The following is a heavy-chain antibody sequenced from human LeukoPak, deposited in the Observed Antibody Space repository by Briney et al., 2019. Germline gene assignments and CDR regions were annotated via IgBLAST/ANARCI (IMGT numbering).Heavy chain of an antibody. CDR2: IYPSGTT. V-gene: IGHV4-4*07. CDR3: ARLNDYGDYDGAFDY. Sequence: IYPSGTTNYTPSLKSRVTMSVDTSKNQFSLKLSSVTAADTAVYYCARLNDYGDYDGAFDYWGQGTLVXVS. J-gene: IGHJ4*02. D-gene: IGHD4-17*01.